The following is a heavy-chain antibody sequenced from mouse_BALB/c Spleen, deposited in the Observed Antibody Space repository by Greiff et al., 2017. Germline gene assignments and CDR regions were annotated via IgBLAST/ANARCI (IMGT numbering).Heavy chain of an antibody. J-gene: IGHJ2*01. CDR2: IDPENGDT. V-gene: IGHV14-4*02. Sequence: VQLQQSGAELVRSGASVKLSCTASGFNIKDYYMHWVKQRPEQGLEWIGWIDPENGDTEYAPKFQGKATMTADTSSNTAYLQLSSLTSEDTAVYYCAVDDYDGYYFDYWGQGTTLTVSS. CDR1: GFNIKDYY. CDR3: AVDDYDGYYFDY. D-gene: IGHD2-4*01.